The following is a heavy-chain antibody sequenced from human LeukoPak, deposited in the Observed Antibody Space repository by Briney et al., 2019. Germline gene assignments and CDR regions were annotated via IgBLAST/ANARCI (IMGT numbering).Heavy chain of an antibody. CDR2: IDPSDSYT. CDR3: ARHRPPMSPCDY. Sequence: GESLKISCKGSGYSFTNYWITWVRQMPGKGLECVGKIDPSDSYTNCSPSFQGQVTISADKSISTAYLQWSSLKASDTAMYYCARHRPPMSPCDYWGQGTLVTVSS. CDR1: GYSFTNYW. J-gene: IGHJ4*02. D-gene: IGHD3-22*01. V-gene: IGHV5-10-1*04.